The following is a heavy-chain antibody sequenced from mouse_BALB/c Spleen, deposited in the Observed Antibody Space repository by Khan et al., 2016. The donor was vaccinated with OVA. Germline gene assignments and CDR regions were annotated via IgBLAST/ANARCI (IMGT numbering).Heavy chain of an antibody. J-gene: IGHJ3*01. V-gene: IGHV2-2*02. CDR1: GFSLASYG. CDR2: IWSGGIT. D-gene: IGHD2-4*01. Sequence: VQLVESGPGLVQPSQSLSITCTVSGFSLASYGVHWVRQSPGKGLEWLGLIWSGGITDYNAAFISRLSISKDNSKSQVFFKLNNLQANDAAIYYCARNYDYDEGLSYWGQGTLVTVSA. CDR3: ARNYDYDEGLSY.